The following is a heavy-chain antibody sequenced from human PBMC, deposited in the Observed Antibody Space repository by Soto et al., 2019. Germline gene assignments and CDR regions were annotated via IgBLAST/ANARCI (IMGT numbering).Heavy chain of an antibody. CDR2: IYWDDDD. CDR1: GFSLNTYGVG. Sequence: QITLKESGPTVVKPTQTLTLTCTFSGFSLNTYGVGVAWIRQPPGKALEWLALIYWDDDDRYSPSLRSRLTITKDTYKNQVVLTITNMDPIDTATYDCAHRRKDSGSHNAFDVWGQGTMVTVSS. CDR3: AHRRKDSGSHNAFDV. V-gene: IGHV2-5*02. D-gene: IGHD3-22*01. J-gene: IGHJ3*01.